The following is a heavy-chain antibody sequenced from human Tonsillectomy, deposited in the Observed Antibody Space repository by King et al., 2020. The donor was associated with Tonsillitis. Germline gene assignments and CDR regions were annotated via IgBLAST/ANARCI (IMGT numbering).Heavy chain of an antibody. V-gene: IGHV3-9*01. CDR2: ISWNSGSI. Sequence: VQLVESGGGLVQPGRSLRLSCAASGFTFDDYAMHWVRQAPGKGLEWVSGISWNSGSIDYADSVKGRFTISRDNAKNSLYLQMNSLRAEDTALYYCAKYRNSAPPLGQLDYWGQGTLVTVSS. CDR1: GFTFDDYA. CDR3: AKYRNSAPPLGQLDY. J-gene: IGHJ4*02. D-gene: IGHD3-16*01.